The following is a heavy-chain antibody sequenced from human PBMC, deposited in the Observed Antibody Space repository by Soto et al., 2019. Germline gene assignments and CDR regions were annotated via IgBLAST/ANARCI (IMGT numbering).Heavy chain of an antibody. CDR1: GYTFTSYY. CDR3: AIGSPRGLVFDI. J-gene: IGHJ3*02. Sequence: ASVKVSCKASGYTFTSYYMHWVRQATGQGLEWMGWMNPNSGNTGYAQKFQGRVTMTRNTSISTAYMELSSLRSEETAVYYCAIGSPRGLVFDIWGQGTMVTVSS. CDR2: MNPNSGNT. V-gene: IGHV1-8*02. D-gene: IGHD3-9*01.